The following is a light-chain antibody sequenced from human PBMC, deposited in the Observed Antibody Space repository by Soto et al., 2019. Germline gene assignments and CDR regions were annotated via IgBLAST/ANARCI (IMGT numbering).Light chain of an antibody. J-gene: IGKJ4*01. CDR1: QSISTY. Sequence: DIQMTQSPSSLSASVGDRVTITCRASQSISTYLNWYQQKAGLAPKLLIYAASSLQSGVPSRFSGSGSGTDFTLTISSLQPEDFATYYCQQVNVYPSTFGGGTKVDIK. CDR2: AAS. CDR3: QQVNVYPST. V-gene: IGKV1-39*01.